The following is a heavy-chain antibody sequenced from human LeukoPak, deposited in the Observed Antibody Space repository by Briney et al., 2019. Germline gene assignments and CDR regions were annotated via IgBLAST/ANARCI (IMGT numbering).Heavy chain of an antibody. V-gene: IGHV4-59*08. CDR3: ARHRSPYYYGMDV. J-gene: IGHJ6*02. CDR1: GGSISSYY. Sequence: SSETLSLTCSVSGGSISSYYCSWIRQPPGKGLEWVGYVSDSGITNYNPSLTSRVTISADTSKNQFFLKLTSVTAADTAVYYCARHRSPYYYGMDVWGQGTTVTVSS. CDR2: VSDSGIT.